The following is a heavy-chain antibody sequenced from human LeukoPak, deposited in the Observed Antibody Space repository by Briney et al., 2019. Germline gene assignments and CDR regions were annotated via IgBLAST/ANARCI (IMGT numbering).Heavy chain of an antibody. J-gene: IGHJ6*03. CDR1: GFPLSKYA. CDR2: ISTSGNT. Sequence: GGSLRLSCIGSGFPLSKYAMNWVRQAPGKGLEWVSLISTSGNTHYADSVKGRFVISRDNSKNTLYLQMNSLRVEDTAVYYCAKDGGNYYDSGGSYLMRSYMDVWGKGTTVTVSS. D-gene: IGHD3-22*01. CDR3: AKDGGNYYDSGGSYLMRSYMDV. V-gene: IGHV3-23*01.